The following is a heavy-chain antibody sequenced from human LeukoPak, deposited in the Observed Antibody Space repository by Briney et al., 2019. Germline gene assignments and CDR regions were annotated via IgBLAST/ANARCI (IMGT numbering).Heavy chain of an antibody. J-gene: IGHJ5*02. V-gene: IGHV3-66*01. Sequence: LSGGALRISCAASGLTVSSNYMSWVRQAPGKGVEWVSVIYSGGSTYYADSVKGRFTISRDNSKNTLYLQMNSLRAEDTAVYYCARVADDNWFDPWGQGTLVTVSS. CDR1: GLTVSSNY. CDR2: IYSGGST. CDR3: ARVADDNWFDP.